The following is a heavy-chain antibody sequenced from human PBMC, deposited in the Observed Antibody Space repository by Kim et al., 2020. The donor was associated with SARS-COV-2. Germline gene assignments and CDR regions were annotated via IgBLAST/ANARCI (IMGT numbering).Heavy chain of an antibody. V-gene: IGHV3-23*01. J-gene: IGHJ4*02. CDR2: GST. CDR3: AKSWNADY. Sequence: GSTYYADSVKGRFTISRDNSKNTLYLQMNSLRAEDTAVYYCAKSWNADYWGQGTLVTVSS. D-gene: IGHD1-1*01.